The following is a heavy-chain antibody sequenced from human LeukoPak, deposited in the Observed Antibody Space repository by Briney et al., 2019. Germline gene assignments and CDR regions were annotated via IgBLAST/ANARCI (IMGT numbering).Heavy chain of an antibody. J-gene: IGHJ4*02. CDR2: ISSSSSYI. D-gene: IGHD3-22*01. Sequence: GGSLRLSCAASGFTFSSYSMTWVRQAPGKGLEWVSSISSSSSYIYYADSVKGRFTISRDNAKNSLYLQMNSLRAEDTAVYYCAVGGVWYDSSGYYWGQGTLVTVSS. CDR3: AVGGVWYDSSGYY. CDR1: GFTFSSYS. V-gene: IGHV3-21*01.